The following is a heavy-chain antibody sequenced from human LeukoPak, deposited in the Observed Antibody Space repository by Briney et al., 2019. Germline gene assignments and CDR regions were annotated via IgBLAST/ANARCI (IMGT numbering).Heavy chain of an antibody. CDR3: AKRIQSAMAMGY. D-gene: IGHD5-18*01. Sequence: GGSLRLSCAGSGFSFSSYGMHWVRQAPGKGLEWMAFIRSDGSNKYYADSVKGRFTISRDNSKNTLYLQMNSLRAEDTAVYYCAKRIQSAMAMGYWGQGTLVTVSS. V-gene: IGHV3-30*02. CDR1: GFSFSSYG. J-gene: IGHJ4*02. CDR2: IRSDGSNK.